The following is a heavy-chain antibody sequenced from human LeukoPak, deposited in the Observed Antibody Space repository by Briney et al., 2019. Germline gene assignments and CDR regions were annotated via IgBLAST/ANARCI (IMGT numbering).Heavy chain of an antibody. D-gene: IGHD2-2*03. CDR3: ARLDMGD. V-gene: IGHV3-7*01. CDR2: IKHDGSEK. CDR1: GFTFSAYW. J-gene: IGHJ4*02. Sequence: PGGSLRLSCAASGFTFSAYWMSWVRQAPGKGLEWVANIKHDGSEKNYVDSIKGQFTISRDNAKNSLYLQMTSLRAEDTAVYYCARLDMGDWGQGTLVTVSS.